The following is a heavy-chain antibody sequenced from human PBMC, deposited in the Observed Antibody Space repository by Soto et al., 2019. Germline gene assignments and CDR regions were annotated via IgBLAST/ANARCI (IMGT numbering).Heavy chain of an antibody. CDR3: ARARYYYDSSGYYPDY. Sequence: PSETLSLTXTVSGGSVSSGSYYWSWIRQPPGKGLEWIGYIYYSGSTNYNPSLKSRVTISVDTSKNQFSLKLSSVTAADTAVYYCARARYYYDSSGYYPDYWGQGTLVTVSS. D-gene: IGHD3-22*01. J-gene: IGHJ4*02. V-gene: IGHV4-61*01. CDR1: GGSVSSGSYY. CDR2: IYYSGST.